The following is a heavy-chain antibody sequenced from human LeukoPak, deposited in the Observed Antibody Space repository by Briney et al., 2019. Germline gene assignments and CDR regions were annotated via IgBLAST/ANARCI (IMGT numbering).Heavy chain of an antibody. CDR1: GFTFDDYA. CDR3: VIPSTVTPFDY. D-gene: IGHD4-17*01. Sequence: GGSLRLSCAASGFTFDDYAIHWVRHAPGKGLEWVSGISWNSATIGYADSVKGRFTISRDNAKNSLFLQMNSLRPEDTALYYCVIPSTVTPFDYWGQGTLVTVSS. V-gene: IGHV3-9*01. J-gene: IGHJ4*02. CDR2: ISWNSATI.